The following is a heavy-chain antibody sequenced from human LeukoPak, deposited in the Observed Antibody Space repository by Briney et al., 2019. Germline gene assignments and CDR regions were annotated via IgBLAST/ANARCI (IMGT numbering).Heavy chain of an antibody. CDR1: GYTFTGYY. D-gene: IGHD6-19*01. CDR2: INPNSGGT. Sequence: ASVKVSCKASGYTFTGYYMHWVRQAPGQGLEWMGWINPNSGGTNYAQKFQGRVTMTRDTSISTAYMELSRLRSDDTAVYYCAPAPSGWYNWFDPSGQGTLVTVFS. CDR3: APAPSGWYNWFDP. J-gene: IGHJ5*02. V-gene: IGHV1-2*02.